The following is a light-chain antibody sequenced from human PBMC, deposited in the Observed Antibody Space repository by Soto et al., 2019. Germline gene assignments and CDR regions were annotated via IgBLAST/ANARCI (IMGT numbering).Light chain of an antibody. CDR1: QDISNY. Sequence: DIQMTQSPSSLSASVGDRVTITCQASQDISNYLNWYQQNPGKAPKLLIYDASNLETGVPSRFSGSGSGTEFTFTISSLQPEDIASYYCQQYDNLPFTFGPGTKVDIK. CDR2: DAS. V-gene: IGKV1-33*01. J-gene: IGKJ3*01. CDR3: QQYDNLPFT.